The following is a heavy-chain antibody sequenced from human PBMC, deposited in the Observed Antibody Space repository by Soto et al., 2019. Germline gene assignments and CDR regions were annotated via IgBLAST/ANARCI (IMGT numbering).Heavy chain of an antibody. Sequence: QVQLVQSGAEVKKPGASVKVSCKASGYTFISYALHWVRQAPGQRLEWMGWINAGNGDTKYSQRFQGRVTITRYTSASTAYMELSSLRSEDTAVYYCAREITTVTNYYYYGMDVWGQGTTVTVSS. CDR3: AREITTVTNYYYYGMDV. CDR2: INAGNGDT. V-gene: IGHV1-3*01. J-gene: IGHJ6*02. CDR1: GYTFISYA. D-gene: IGHD4-17*01.